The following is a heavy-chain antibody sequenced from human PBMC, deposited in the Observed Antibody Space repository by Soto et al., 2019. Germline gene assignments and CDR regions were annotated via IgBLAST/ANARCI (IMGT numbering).Heavy chain of an antibody. J-gene: IGHJ3*02. CDR3: AGRIFDI. CDR2: IKEDGSER. CDR1: GFTFRSYW. Sequence: EVQLVESGGDLVQPGGSLRLSCVASGFTFRSYWRAWVRQAPGKGLEWVANIKEDGSERYYADSVKGRFTISRDNAKDSLYLQMTSLTAEDTAIYYCAGRIFDIWGQGTMVTVSS. V-gene: IGHV3-7*01. D-gene: IGHD1-26*01.